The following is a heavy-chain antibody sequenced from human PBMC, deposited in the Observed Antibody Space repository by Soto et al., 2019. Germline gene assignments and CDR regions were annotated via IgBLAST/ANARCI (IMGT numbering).Heavy chain of an antibody. CDR1: GFMFSNYW. J-gene: IGHJ2*01. CDR2: IPNDGSNT. CDR3: ADPSNNL. Sequence: EVRLVESGGGLIQPGGSLRLSCAASGFMFSNYWMHWVRQAPGKGLVWVSGIPNDGSNTYYADSVKGRFTISRDNAKNTLFLQMNRLRAEDTAVYYCADPSNNLWGRGTLVTVSS. V-gene: IGHV3-74*01. D-gene: IGHD7-27*01.